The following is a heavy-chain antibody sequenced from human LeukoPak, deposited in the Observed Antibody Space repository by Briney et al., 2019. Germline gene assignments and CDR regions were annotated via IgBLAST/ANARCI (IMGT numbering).Heavy chain of an antibody. D-gene: IGHD5-18*01. CDR2: ISGDGGST. J-gene: IGHJ5*02. Sequence: GGSLRLSCAASGFTFDDYAMHWVRQAPGKGLEWVSLISGDGGSTYYADSVKGRFTISRDSSKNSLYLQMNSLRTEDTALYYCATFPQGYSYGQANWFDPWGQGTLVTVSS. CDR1: GFTFDDYA. V-gene: IGHV3-43*02. CDR3: ATFPQGYSYGQANWFDP.